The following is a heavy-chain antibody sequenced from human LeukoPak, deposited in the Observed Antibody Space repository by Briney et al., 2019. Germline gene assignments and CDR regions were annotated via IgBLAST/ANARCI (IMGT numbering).Heavy chain of an antibody. Sequence: SGTLSLTRAVSGGSISNDNWWSWVRQPPGKRLEWIGEIHHRGGTNYNPSLQSRVTISVGKSNNHFSLRLTSVTAADTAVYYCTTNGWYCLDHWGQGALVTVSS. D-gene: IGHD6-19*01. CDR2: IHHRGGT. CDR3: TTNGWYCLDH. CDR1: GGSISNDNW. V-gene: IGHV4-4*02. J-gene: IGHJ1*01.